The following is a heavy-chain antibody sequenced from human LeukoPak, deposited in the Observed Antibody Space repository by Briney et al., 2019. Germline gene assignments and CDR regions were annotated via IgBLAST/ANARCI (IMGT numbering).Heavy chain of an antibody. CDR1: GSGFTFGNLG. J-gene: IGHJ6*03. CDR2: ISGSGYYT. V-gene: IGHV3-23*01. CDR3: AKDGSWGDYYFYFYMDV. Sequence: PGGSLRLSCEASGSGFTFGNLGMSWVRQAPGKGLEWLSGISGSGYYTYYADSVKGRFTISRDNSKNTPYIEINSLRAEDTAVYYCAKDGSWGDYYFYFYMDVWGKGTTVTVSS. D-gene: IGHD3-16*01.